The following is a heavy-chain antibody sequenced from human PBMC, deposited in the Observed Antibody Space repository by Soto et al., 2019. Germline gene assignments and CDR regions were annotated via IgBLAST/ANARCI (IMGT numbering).Heavy chain of an antibody. CDR2: TSSTGGTS. CDR1: GFTFSSFT. J-gene: IGHJ4*02. V-gene: IGHV3-23*01. D-gene: IGHD1-26*01. Sequence: VGSLRLSCAASGFTFSSFTMSWVRQAPGKGLEWVSGTSSTGGTSSYADSVKGRFTISRDNTKNTLYLQMSSLRAEDTAVYYCAKDRVGGTYPYYFDYWGQGSVVTVSS. CDR3: AKDRVGGTYPYYFDY.